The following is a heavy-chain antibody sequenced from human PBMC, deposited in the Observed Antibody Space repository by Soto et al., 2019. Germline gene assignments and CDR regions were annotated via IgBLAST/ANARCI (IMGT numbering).Heavy chain of an antibody. CDR2: TYYRSKWYN. V-gene: IGHV6-1*01. CDR1: GDSVASNSAA. D-gene: IGHD1-26*01. J-gene: IGHJ3*02. CDR3: VRDGLPVHSGASDI. Sequence: SQALSITCASSGDSVASNSAAWNWIRQSPSRGLEWLGRTYYRSKWYNDYAVSVKSRITINPDTSKNQFSLQLNSVTPEDTAASYCVRDGLPVHSGASDISGQVT.